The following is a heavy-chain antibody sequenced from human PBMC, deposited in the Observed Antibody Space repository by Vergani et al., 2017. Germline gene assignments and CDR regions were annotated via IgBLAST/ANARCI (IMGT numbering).Heavy chain of an antibody. D-gene: IGHD2/OR15-2a*01. CDR2: ISGSGGST. J-gene: IGHJ6*02. V-gene: IGHV3-23*01. Sequence: TASGFTFSSYAMSWVRQAPGKGLEWVSAISGSGGSTYYEDSVKGRFTISRDNSKNTLYLQMNSLRAQDTAVYYCAKDLSRLYYYYGMDVWGQGTTVTVSS. CDR3: AKDLSRLYYYYGMDV. CDR1: GFTFSSYA.